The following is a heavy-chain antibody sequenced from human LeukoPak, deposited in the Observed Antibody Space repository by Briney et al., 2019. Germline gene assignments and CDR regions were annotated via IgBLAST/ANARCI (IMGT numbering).Heavy chain of an antibody. CDR3: ARGRTSEFDY. CDR1: GITFSTYS. CDR2: ISSSSTYI. D-gene: IGHD1-7*01. V-gene: IGHV3-21*01. Sequence: GGSLRLSCAVSGITFSTYSMNWVRQAPGKGLEWVSSISSSSTYIYYADSVKGRFTTSRDNAKNSLYLQMNSLRAEDTAVYYCARGRTSEFDYWGQGTLVTVSS. J-gene: IGHJ4*02.